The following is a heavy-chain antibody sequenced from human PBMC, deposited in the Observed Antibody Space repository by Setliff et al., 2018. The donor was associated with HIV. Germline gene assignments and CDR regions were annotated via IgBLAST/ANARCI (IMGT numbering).Heavy chain of an antibody. V-gene: IGHV1-3*01. CDR2: INAGNGNT. J-gene: IGHJ6*02. CDR3: ARGAGYDYVWGSHPYFYNARDV. CDR1: GYTFTSYV. Sequence: ASVKVSCKASGYTFTSYVMHWVRQAPGQRLEWMGWINAGNGNTKYSQRFQGRVTIIRDTSASTAYMELSSLTSEDTAVYYCARGAGYDYVWGSHPYFYNARDVWGQGTTVTVSS. D-gene: IGHD3-16*02.